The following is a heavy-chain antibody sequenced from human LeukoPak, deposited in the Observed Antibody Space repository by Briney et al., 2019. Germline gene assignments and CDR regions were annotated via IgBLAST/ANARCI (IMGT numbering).Heavy chain of an antibody. CDR3: TSDSHYSDSSGQFDY. J-gene: IGHJ4*02. V-gene: IGHV1-2*04. CDR1: GYTFTVYY. Sequence: ASVKVSCKASGYTFTVYYMHWVRQAPGQGLEWMGWINPNSGGTNYAQKFQGWVTMTRDTATSTAYIEMSRLSSDDTAVYCCTSDSHYSDSSGQFDYWGQGTLVTVSS. D-gene: IGHD3-22*01. CDR2: INPNSGGT.